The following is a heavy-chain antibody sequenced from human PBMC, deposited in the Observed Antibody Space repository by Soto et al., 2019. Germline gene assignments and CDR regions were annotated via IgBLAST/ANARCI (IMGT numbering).Heavy chain of an antibody. CDR3: AKVRSGSYYNWPYFDY. CDR2: ISYDGSNK. CDR1: GFSFSSSG. D-gene: IGHD3-10*01. V-gene: IGHV3-30*18. J-gene: IGHJ4*02. Sequence: PGGSLRLSCAASGFSFSSSGMHWVRQAPGKGLEWVAVISYDGSNKYYADSVKGRFTISRDNSKNTLYLQMNSLRAEDTAVYYCAKVRSGSYYNWPYFDYWGQGTLVTVS.